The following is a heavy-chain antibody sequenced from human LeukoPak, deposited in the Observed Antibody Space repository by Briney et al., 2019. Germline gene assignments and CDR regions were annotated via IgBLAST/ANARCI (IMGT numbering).Heavy chain of an antibody. J-gene: IGHJ4*02. V-gene: IGHV2-70*04. Sequence: SGPALVKPTQTLTLTCTFSGFSLSTSGMRVSWIRQPPVKALEWLARIDWDDDKFYSTSLKTRLTISKDTSKNQVVLTMTNMDPVDTATYYCARMATRGVNPYFDYWGQGTLVTVSS. CDR1: GFSLSTSGMR. CDR3: ARMATRGVNPYFDY. CDR2: IDWDDDK. D-gene: IGHD3-10*01.